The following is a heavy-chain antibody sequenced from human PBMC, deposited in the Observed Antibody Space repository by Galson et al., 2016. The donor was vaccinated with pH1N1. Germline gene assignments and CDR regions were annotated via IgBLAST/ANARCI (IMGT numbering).Heavy chain of an antibody. CDR1: GFTFSSYD. CDR2: ISGSGGNT. CDR3: ARGLGLWFGELSDPTWDY. J-gene: IGHJ4*02. Sequence: SLRLSCAASGFTFSSYDTSWVRQAPGKGLEWVSAISGSGGNTFYADSVKGRFTISRDNAKNSLYLQMNSLRAEDTAVYYCARGLGLWFGELSDPTWDYWGQGTLVTVSS. D-gene: IGHD3-10*01. V-gene: IGHV3-23*01.